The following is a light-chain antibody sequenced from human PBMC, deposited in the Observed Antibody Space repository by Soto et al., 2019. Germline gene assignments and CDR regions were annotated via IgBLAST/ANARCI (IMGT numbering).Light chain of an antibody. J-gene: IGKJ1*01. CDR1: QDITNY. Sequence: DIQMTQSPSSLSASVGDRVTITCQASQDITNYLNWYQQKPGKAPKLLIYDASNLEAGVPSRFSGSGSGTEFTLTISSLQPDDFATYYCQQYMSYSFGQGTKVDI. V-gene: IGKV1-33*01. CDR3: QQYMSYS. CDR2: DAS.